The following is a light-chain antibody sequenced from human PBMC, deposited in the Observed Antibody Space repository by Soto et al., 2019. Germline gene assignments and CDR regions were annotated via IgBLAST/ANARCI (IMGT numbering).Light chain of an antibody. CDR3: SSYTSSGTVI. CDR1: SSDVGGYNY. V-gene: IGLV2-14*01. CDR2: EVS. Sequence: QSALTQPASVSGSPGQSITISCTGTSSDVGGYNYVSWYQLHPGKAPKLMIFEVSNRPSGVSNRFSGSKSGNTASLTISGLRAEDEADYYCSSYTSSGTVIFAGGTKLTVL. J-gene: IGLJ2*01.